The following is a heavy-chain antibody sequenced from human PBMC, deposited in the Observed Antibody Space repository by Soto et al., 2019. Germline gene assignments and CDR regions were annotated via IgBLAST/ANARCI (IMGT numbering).Heavy chain of an antibody. D-gene: IGHD6-13*01. J-gene: IGHJ6*02. CDR2: ISYDGSNK. Sequence: VGSLRLSCAASGFTFSSYGMHWVRQAPGKGLEWVAVISYDGSNKYYADSVKGRFTISRDNSKNTLYLQMNSLRAEDTAVYYCAKDPPLYSSSWPYYYGMDVWGQGTTVTVSS. CDR1: GFTFSSYG. V-gene: IGHV3-30*18. CDR3: AKDPPLYSSSWPYYYGMDV.